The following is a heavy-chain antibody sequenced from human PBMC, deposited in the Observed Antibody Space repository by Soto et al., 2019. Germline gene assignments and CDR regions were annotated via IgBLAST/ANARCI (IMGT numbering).Heavy chain of an antibody. V-gene: IGHV4-39*01. CDR3: ARWALQYHDSSGSYFDY. CDR2: IYYSGST. J-gene: IGHJ4*02. Sequence: PSETLSLTCIVSGGSISSSSYYWGWIRQPPGKGLEWIGSIYYSGSTYYNPSLKSRVTISVDTSNNQLSLKLRSVTAADTALYYCARWALQYHDSSGSYFDYWGQGTLVTVSS. CDR1: GGSISSSSYY. D-gene: IGHD3-22*01.